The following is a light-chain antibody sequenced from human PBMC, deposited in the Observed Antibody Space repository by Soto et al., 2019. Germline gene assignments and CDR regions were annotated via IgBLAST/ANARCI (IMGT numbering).Light chain of an antibody. J-gene: IGKJ4*01. CDR2: AAS. CDR1: QDISSW. CDR3: QQGNSFPLT. Sequence: DIQMTQSPSSVSASVGDRVTITCRASQDISSWVAWFQQKPGKAPKLLIYAASSLQIGVPSRFSGSGSGTDFTLTISSLQHEDYAAYCCQQGNSFPLTFGGGTKVEIK. V-gene: IGKV1-12*01.